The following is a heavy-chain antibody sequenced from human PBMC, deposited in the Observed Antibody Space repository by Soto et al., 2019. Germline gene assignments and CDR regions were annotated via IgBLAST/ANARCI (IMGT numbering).Heavy chain of an antibody. V-gene: IGHV1-3*01. J-gene: IGHJ4*02. CDR3: ARGRRTCTEKTCYTDVDF. CDR2: ILCLNDRK. D-gene: IGHD2-2*02. Sequence: QVHLVQSGAEVKTPGASVTISCKASGYTFSDYGIHWIRQAPGQRPEWLGWILCLNDRKEYSQKFQGRISLTRDTSASTAYMGLSRLRSEDTAVYYCARGRRTCTEKTCYTDVDFWGQGSLVSVSS. CDR1: GYTFSDYG.